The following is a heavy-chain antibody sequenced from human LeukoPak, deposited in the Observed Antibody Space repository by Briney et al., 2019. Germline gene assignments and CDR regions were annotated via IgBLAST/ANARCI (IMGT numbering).Heavy chain of an antibody. V-gene: IGHV3-23*01. Sequence: GGSLRLSCAASGFTFSSYAMSWVRQAPGKGLEWVSAISGNGGSTYYADPVKGRFTISSDNSKNTLYLQMNSLRAEDTAVYYCAKAQMVLAATRFDYWGQGTLVTVSS. CDR3: AKAQMVLAATRFDY. D-gene: IGHD2-15*01. CDR1: GFTFSSYA. CDR2: ISGNGGST. J-gene: IGHJ4*02.